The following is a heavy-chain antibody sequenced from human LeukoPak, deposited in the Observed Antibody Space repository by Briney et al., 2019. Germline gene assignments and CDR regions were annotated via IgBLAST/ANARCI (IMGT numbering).Heavy chain of an antibody. CDR1: GYTFTSYG. V-gene: IGHV1-18*01. CDR2: ISAYNGNT. Sequence: EASVKVSCKASGYTFTSYGISWVRQAPGQGLEWMGWISAYNGNTNYAQKLQGRVTMTTDTSTSTAYMELRSLRSDDTAVYYCARDSGEGDYYDSSGSFDYWGQGTLVTVSS. J-gene: IGHJ4*02. CDR3: ARDSGEGDYYDSSGSFDY. D-gene: IGHD3-22*01.